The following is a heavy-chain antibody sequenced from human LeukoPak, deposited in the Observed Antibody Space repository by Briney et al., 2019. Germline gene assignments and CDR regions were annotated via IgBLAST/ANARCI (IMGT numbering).Heavy chain of an antibody. Sequence: GGSLRLSCAASGFSFSSYGMHWVRQAPGKGLEWVAVISYDGSNKYYADSVKGRFTISRDNSKNTLYLQMNSLRAEDTAVYYCAGGRDGYNFRYWGQGTLVTVSS. CDR1: GFSFSSYG. CDR2: ISYDGSNK. CDR3: AGGRDGYNFRY. J-gene: IGHJ4*02. V-gene: IGHV3-30*03. D-gene: IGHD5-24*01.